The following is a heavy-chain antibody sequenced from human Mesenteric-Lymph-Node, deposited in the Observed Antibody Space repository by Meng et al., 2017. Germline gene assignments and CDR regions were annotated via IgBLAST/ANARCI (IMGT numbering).Heavy chain of an antibody. CDR2: IGDSDDIK. V-gene: IGHV3-23*01. CDR1: GFTFNNYA. D-gene: IGHD3-10*01. J-gene: IGHJ4*02. CDR3: ARAMKEGSGTAFDY. Sequence: GESLKISCAASGFTFNNYAMNWVRQAPGKGLEWVATIGDSDDIKQYADSVKGRFTISRDNAKNTLYLQMNSLRAEDTAVYYCARAMKEGSGTAFDYWGQGTLVTVSS.